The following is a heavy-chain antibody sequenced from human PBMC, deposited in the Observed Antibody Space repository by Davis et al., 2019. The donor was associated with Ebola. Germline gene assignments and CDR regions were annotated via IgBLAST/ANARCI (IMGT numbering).Heavy chain of an antibody. CDR1: GGSFSGYY. D-gene: IGHD3-9*01. V-gene: IGHV4-59*08. J-gene: IGHJ3*02. CDR3: ARHQTKYDILTGYSPDAWDI. CDR2: IYYSGST. Sequence: SETLSLTCAVYGGSFSGYYWSWIRQPPGKGLEWFGYIYYSGSTNYNPSLKSRVTISVDTSKNQFSLKLSSVTAADTAVYYCARHQTKYDILTGYSPDAWDIWGQGTRVTVSS.